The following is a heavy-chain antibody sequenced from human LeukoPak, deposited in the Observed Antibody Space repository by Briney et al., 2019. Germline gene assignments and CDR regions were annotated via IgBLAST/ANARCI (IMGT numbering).Heavy chain of an antibody. V-gene: IGHV1-69*05. Sequence: SVKVSCKASGGTFSSYAISWVRQAPGQGLEWMGRIIPIFGTANYAQKFQGRVTITTDESTSTAYMELSSLRSEDTAAYYCATTTVTTGWYFDLWGRGTLVTVSS. J-gene: IGHJ2*01. CDR2: IIPIFGTA. D-gene: IGHD4-17*01. CDR1: GGTFSSYA. CDR3: ATTTVTTGWYFDL.